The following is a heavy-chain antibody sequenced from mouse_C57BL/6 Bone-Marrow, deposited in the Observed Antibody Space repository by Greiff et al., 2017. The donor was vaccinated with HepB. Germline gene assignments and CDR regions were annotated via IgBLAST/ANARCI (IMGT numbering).Heavy chain of an antibody. CDR3: ARVTAQATFAY. CDR1: GYTFTDYN. CDR2: INPNNGGT. V-gene: IGHV1-18*01. D-gene: IGHD3-2*02. J-gene: IGHJ3*01. Sequence: EVQVVESGPELVKPGASVKIPCKASGYTFTDYNMDWVKQSHGKSLEWIGDINPNNGGTIYNQKFKGKATLTVDKSSSTAYMELRSLTSEDTAVYYCARVTAQATFAYWGQGTLVTVSA.